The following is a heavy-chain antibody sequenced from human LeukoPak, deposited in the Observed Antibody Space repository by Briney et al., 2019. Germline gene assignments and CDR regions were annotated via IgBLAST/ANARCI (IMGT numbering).Heavy chain of an antibody. V-gene: IGHV3-33*01. D-gene: IGHD5-12*01. J-gene: IGHJ3*02. Sequence: GGSLRLSCAAAGFTFSSYGMHWVRQPPGKGLEWVAVIWYDGSYKYYAHSVKGRFTIFRDNSKNTLYLQMNSLRAEDTAVYYCARESGGGYDHDAFDIWGQGTMVTVSS. CDR2: IWYDGSYK. CDR1: GFTFSSYG. CDR3: ARESGGGYDHDAFDI.